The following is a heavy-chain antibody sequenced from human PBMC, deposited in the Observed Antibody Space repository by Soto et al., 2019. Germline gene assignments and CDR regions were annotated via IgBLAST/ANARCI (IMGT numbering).Heavy chain of an antibody. J-gene: IGHJ3*02. CDR1: GFTFSSYG. CDR2: IWYDGSNK. D-gene: IGHD4-17*01. V-gene: IGHV3-33*01. Sequence: GGSLRLSCAASGFTFSSYGMQWVRQAPGKGLEWVAVIWYDGSNKYYADSVKGRFTISRDNSKNTLYLQMNSLRAEDTAVYYCAMGTNDYGDYEDAFDIWGQGTMVTVSS. CDR3: AMGTNDYGDYEDAFDI.